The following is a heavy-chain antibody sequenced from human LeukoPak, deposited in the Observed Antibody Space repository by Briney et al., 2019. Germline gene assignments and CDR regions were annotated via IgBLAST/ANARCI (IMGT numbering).Heavy chain of an antibody. CDR3: ASRIEAIYCSSTSCENFDY. CDR2: ISSSSSYI. Sequence: TGGSLRLSCAASGFTFSSYAMTWVRQAPGKGLEWVSSISSSSSYIYYADSVKGRFTISRDNAKNSLYPQMNSLRAEDTAVYYCASRIEAIYCSSTSCENFDYWGQGTLVTVSS. CDR1: GFTFSSYA. V-gene: IGHV3-21*01. D-gene: IGHD2-2*01. J-gene: IGHJ4*02.